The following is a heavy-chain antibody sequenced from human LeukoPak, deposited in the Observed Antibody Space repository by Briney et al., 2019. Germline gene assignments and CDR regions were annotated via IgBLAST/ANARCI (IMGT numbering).Heavy chain of an antibody. CDR3: AMVRGASGPMP. Sequence: RASVKVSCKASGGTFSSYAISWVRQAPGQGLEWMGGIIPIFGTANYAQKFQGRVTITADESTSTAYMELSSLRSEDTAVYYCAMVRGASGPMPWGQGTLVTVSS. J-gene: IGHJ5*02. V-gene: IGHV1-69*13. CDR2: IIPIFGTA. D-gene: IGHD3-10*01. CDR1: GGTFSSYA.